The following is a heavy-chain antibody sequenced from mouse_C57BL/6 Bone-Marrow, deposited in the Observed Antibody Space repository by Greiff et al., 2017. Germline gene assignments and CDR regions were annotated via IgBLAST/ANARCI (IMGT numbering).Heavy chain of an antibody. J-gene: IGHJ4*01. V-gene: IGHV1-50*01. CDR1: GYTFTSYW. CDR3: ARRDYDRGYYAMDY. Sequence: QVQLQQPGAELVKPGASVKLSCKASGYTFTSYWMQWVKQRPGQGLEWIGEFDPSDSYTNYNQKFKGKATLTVDTSSSTVYVQLSSLTSEDSAVYYCARRDYDRGYYAMDYWGQGTSVTVSS. D-gene: IGHD2-4*01. CDR2: FDPSDSYT.